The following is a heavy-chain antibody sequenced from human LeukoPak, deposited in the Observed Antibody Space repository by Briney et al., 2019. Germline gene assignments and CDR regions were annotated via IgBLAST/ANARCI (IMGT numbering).Heavy chain of an antibody. CDR3: ARKGYYDSGAFDI. D-gene: IGHD3-22*01. Sequence: GGSLRLSCAVSGFSFGTYSMNWVRQAPGKGLEWVSSITSSGSYIYYADSVKGRFTISRDNANNSLYLQMNSLRAEDTAVYYCARKGYYDSGAFDIWGQGTMVTVSS. CDR1: GFSFGTYS. CDR2: ITSSGSYI. V-gene: IGHV3-21*01. J-gene: IGHJ3*02.